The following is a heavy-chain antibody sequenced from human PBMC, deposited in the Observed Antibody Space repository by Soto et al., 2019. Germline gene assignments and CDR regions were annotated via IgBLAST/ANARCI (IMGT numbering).Heavy chain of an antibody. D-gene: IGHD3-9*01. V-gene: IGHV3-30-3*01. CDR2: ISYDGSNK. CDR3: ARGTSNYDILTGPPLTPGDYYGMDV. J-gene: IGHJ6*02. Sequence: QVQLVESGGGVVQPGRSLRLSCAASGFTFSSYAMHWVRQAPGKGLEWVAVISYDGSNKYYADSVKGRFTISRDNSKNTLYRQMNSLRAEDTAVYYCARGTSNYDILTGPPLTPGDYYGMDVWGQGTTVTVSS. CDR1: GFTFSSYA.